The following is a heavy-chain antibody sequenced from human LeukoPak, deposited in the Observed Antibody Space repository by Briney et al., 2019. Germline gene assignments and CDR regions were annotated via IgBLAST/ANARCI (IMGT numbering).Heavy chain of an antibody. CDR2: ISSSSSYI. Sequence: GGSLRLSCAASGSTFSSYSMNWVRQAPGKGLEWVSSISSSSSYIYYADSVKGRFTISRDNAKSSLYLQMNSLRAEDTAVYYCAREGNQYYDFWSGYYRPYGMDVWGQGTTVTVSS. CDR3: AREGNQYYDFWSGYYRPYGMDV. D-gene: IGHD3-3*01. J-gene: IGHJ6*02. CDR1: GSTFSSYS. V-gene: IGHV3-21*01.